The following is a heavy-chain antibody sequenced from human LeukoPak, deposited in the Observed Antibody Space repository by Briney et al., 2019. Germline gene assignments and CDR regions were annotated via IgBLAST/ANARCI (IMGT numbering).Heavy chain of an antibody. CDR2: IYYSGTT. CDR3: ARRRWAAAGTLGALDV. D-gene: IGHD6-13*01. J-gene: IGHJ6*02. CDR1: GGSISTYY. V-gene: IGHV4-59*12. Sequence: PSETLSLTCTVSGGSISTYYWSWIRQPPGKGLEWIGYIYYSGTTNYNPSLESRLSLSVDTSKNQVYLRLSSVTAADTAVYYCARRRWAAAGTLGALDVWGQGTTVTVSS.